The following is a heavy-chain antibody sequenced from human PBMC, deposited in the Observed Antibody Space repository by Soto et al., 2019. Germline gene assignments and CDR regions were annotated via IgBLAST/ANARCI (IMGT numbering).Heavy chain of an antibody. CDR3: AHSRCGGDCLQYYSSHYYYGMDV. J-gene: IGHJ6*01. D-gene: IGHD2-21*02. CDR1: GFSLSTSGVG. V-gene: IGHV2-5*02. CDR2: IYWDDDK. Sequence: QITLKESGPTLVRPTQTLPLTCTFSGFSLSTSGVGVGWICQPLGKALEWLALIYWDDDKRYSPSLKSRLTITKDTSKNQVVLTKSNMDPVDTATYYCAHSRCGGDCLQYYSSHYYYGMDVWGQGTTVTVSA.